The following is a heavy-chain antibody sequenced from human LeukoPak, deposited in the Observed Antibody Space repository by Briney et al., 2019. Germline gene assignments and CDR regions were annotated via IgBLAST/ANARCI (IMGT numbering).Heavy chain of an antibody. Sequence: PGGSLRLSCAASGFTFSVYYMSWIRQAPGQGLEWLSYISSSSTYTNYADSVKGRFSISRDNAKNSVYLQMNSLRAEDTAVYYCAKGYSYGHFWGQGTLVTVSS. CDR3: AKGYSYGHF. V-gene: IGHV3-11*03. CDR2: ISSSSTYT. CDR1: GFTFSVYY. J-gene: IGHJ4*02. D-gene: IGHD5-18*01.